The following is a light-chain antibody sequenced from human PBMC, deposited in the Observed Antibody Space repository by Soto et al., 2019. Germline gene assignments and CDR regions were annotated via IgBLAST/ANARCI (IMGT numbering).Light chain of an antibody. CDR2: EVS. V-gene: IGLV2-14*01. Sequence: VLTQPASVSGSPGQSITISCTGTSSDVGGFNYVSWYQQYPGKAPKLIIYEVSNRPSGVSSRFSGSKSGNTASLIISGLQAEDEADYYCSSYTTNNSPHVFGAGTKVTVL. J-gene: IGLJ1*01. CDR1: SSDVGGFNY. CDR3: SSYTTNNSPHV.